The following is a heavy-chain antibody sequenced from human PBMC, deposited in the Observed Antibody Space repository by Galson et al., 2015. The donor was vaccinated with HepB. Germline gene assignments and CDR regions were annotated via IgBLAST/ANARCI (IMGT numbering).Heavy chain of an antibody. CDR1: GFTFSTYA. J-gene: IGHJ5*02. CDR3: AKAIWEYYDNGVFDP. D-gene: IGHD3-22*01. CDR2: ISGSGSNT. Sequence: SLRLSCAASGFTFSTYAMNWVRPAPGKGLEWVSTISGSGSNTFYADSVKGRFTISRDSSKNTLYLQMSSLRAEDTALYYCAKAIWEYYDNGVFDPWGQGPLGTVPS. V-gene: IGHV3-23*01.